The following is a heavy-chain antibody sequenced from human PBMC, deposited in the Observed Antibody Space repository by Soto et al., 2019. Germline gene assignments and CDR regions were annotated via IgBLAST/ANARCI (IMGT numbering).Heavy chain of an antibody. D-gene: IGHD3-16*02. CDR3: ASQGVRLGELSPHTPFDY. J-gene: IGHJ4*02. CDR1: GGSISSGGYY. V-gene: IGHV4-31*03. Sequence: SETLSLTCTVSGGSISSGGYYWSWIRQHPGKGLEWIGYIYYSGSTYYNPSLKSRVTISVDTSKNQFSLKLSSVTAADTAVYYCASQGVRLGELSPHTPFDYWGQGTLVTVSS. CDR2: IYYSGST.